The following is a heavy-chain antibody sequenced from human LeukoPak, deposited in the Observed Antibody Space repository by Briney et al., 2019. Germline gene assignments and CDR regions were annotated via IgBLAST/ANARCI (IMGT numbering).Heavy chain of an antibody. J-gene: IGHJ4*02. V-gene: IGHV1-18*01. CDR2: ISAYNGNT. CDR3: ARVRIGDYYDSSGYYSDY. Sequence: GASVKVSCKASGYTFTSYGISWVRQAPGQGLEWMGWISAYNGNTNYAQKLQGRVTMTTDTSTSTAYMELRSLRSDDTAVYYCARVRIGDYYDSSGYYSDYWGQGTLVTVSS. D-gene: IGHD3-22*01. CDR1: GYTFTSYG.